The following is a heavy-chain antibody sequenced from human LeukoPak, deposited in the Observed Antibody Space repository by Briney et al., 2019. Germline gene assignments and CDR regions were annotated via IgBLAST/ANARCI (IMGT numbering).Heavy chain of an antibody. J-gene: IGHJ4*02. CDR1: GYTFTSYG. V-gene: IGHV1-18*01. CDR3: ARDLGMITFGGDNQRLYYFDY. Sequence: ASVKVSCKASGYTFTSYGISWVRQAPGQGLEWMGWISAYNGNTNYAQKLQGRVTMTTDTSTSTAYMELRSLRSDDTAVYYCARDLGMITFGGDNQRLYYFDYWGQGTLVTVSS. D-gene: IGHD3-16*01. CDR2: ISAYNGNT.